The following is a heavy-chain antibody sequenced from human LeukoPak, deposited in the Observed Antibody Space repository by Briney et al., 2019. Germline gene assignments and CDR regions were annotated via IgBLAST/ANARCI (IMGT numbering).Heavy chain of an antibody. D-gene: IGHD6-19*01. J-gene: IGHJ4*02. CDR3: ARAREYSSGWPAFHY. Sequence: SQTLSLTCAISGDSVSSKSAAWNWIRQSPSRGLEWLGRTYYRTKWHYDYAVSVKSRIAINPDTSKNQFSLQLNSVTPEDTAVYYCARAREYSSGWPAFHYWGQGTLVTVSS. CDR1: GDSVSSKSAA. CDR2: TYYRTKWHY. V-gene: IGHV6-1*01.